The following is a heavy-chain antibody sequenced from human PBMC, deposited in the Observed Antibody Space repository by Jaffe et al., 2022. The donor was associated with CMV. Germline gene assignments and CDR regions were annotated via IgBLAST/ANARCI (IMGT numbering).Heavy chain of an antibody. V-gene: IGHV3-23*01. J-gene: IGHJ5*02. Sequence: EVQLLESGGGLVQPGGSLRLSCAASGFTFSSYAMSWVRQAPGKGLEWVSAISGSGGSTYYADSVKGRFTISRDNSKNTLYLQMNSLRAEDTAVYYCAKDGAGDTALLNWFDPWGQGTLVTVSS. CDR3: AKDGAGDTALLNWFDP. D-gene: IGHD5-18*01. CDR2: ISGSGGST. CDR1: GFTFSSYA.